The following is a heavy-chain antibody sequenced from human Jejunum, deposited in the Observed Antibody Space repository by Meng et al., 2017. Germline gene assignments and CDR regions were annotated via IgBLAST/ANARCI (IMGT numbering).Heavy chain of an antibody. CDR2: ISHTGRI. CDR3: ARDLLDPNIAATGWFDP. V-gene: IGHV4-4*02. Sequence: LAESGPGLVKPSGTLSLTCAVSGGSISNNNWWSWVRQPPGKGLEWIGEISHTGRINYNPSLKSRVTMSLDKSKNQFSLDLTSVTGADTAVYYCARDLLDPNIAATGWFDPWGQGTLVTVSS. J-gene: IGHJ5*02. D-gene: IGHD2/OR15-2a*01. CDR1: GGSISNNNW.